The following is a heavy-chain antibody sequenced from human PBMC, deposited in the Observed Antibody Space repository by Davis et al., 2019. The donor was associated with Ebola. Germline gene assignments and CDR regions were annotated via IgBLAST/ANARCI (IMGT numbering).Heavy chain of an antibody. Sequence: SVKVSCKASGGSFNTYGFSWVRQAPGQGLEWMGGTIPIFGTANYAQKFQGRVTMTTDTSTSTAYMELRSLRSDDTAVYYCARVKVGHSSGWCIGNWFDPWGQGTLVTVSS. J-gene: IGHJ5*02. D-gene: IGHD6-19*01. CDR3: ARVKVGHSSGWCIGNWFDP. CDR2: TIPIFGTA. CDR1: GGSFNTYG. V-gene: IGHV1-69*05.